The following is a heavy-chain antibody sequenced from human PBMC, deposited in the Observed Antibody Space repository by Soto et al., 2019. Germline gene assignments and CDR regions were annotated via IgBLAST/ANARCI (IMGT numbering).Heavy chain of an antibody. CDR2: ISGSGGST. V-gene: IGHV3-23*01. CDR1: GFTFSSYA. Sequence: EVQLLESGGGLVQPGGSLRLSCAASGFTFSSYAMSWVRQAPGKGLEWVSAISGSGGSTYYADSVKGRFTISRNNSKNTLYLQMNSLRAEDTAVYYCAKDSVVVVAATLDYWGQGTLVTVSS. J-gene: IGHJ4*02. CDR3: AKDSVVVVAATLDY. D-gene: IGHD2-15*01.